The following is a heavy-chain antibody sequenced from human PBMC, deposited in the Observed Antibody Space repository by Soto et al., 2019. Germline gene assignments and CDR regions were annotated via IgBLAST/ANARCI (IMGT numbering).Heavy chain of an antibody. Sequence: GGSLRLSCAASGFTFSGYWMSWVRQAPGKXLEWVAKIKQDGSEKHYVDSVRGRFTISRDNANNSVYLQMDSLRVDDTAVYYCARAPGPRPAGIRGLGWFDPWGQGTAVTVSS. CDR2: IKQDGSEK. V-gene: IGHV3-7*03. CDR1: GFTFSGYW. D-gene: IGHD6-13*01. J-gene: IGHJ5*02. CDR3: ARAPGPRPAGIRGLGWFDP.